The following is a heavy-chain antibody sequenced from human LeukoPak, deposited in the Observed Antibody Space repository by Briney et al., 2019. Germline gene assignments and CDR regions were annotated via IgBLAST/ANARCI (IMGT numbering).Heavy chain of an antibody. CDR3: ASDSSGYYYFDY. D-gene: IGHD3-22*01. J-gene: IGHJ4*02. V-gene: IGHV1-46*01. CDR1: GYTFTSYY. CDR2: INPSGGSA. Sequence: ASVKVSCKASGYTFTSYYMHWVRQAPGQGLEWMGIINPSGGSASYAQKFQGRVTMTRDTSISTAYMELSRLRSDDTAVYYCASDSSGYYYFDYWGQGTLVTVSS.